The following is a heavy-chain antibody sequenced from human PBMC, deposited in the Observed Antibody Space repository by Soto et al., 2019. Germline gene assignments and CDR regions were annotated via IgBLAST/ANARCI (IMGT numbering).Heavy chain of an antibody. J-gene: IGHJ3*02. V-gene: IGHV1-58*01. Sequence: SVKVSCKASGFTFTSSAVQWVRQARGQRLEWIGWIVVGSGNTNYAQKFQERVTITRDMSTSTAYMELSSLRSEDTAVYYCAKDNSPYCSGGSCYLHYGDYPIDAFDIWGQGTMVTVSS. CDR3: AKDNSPYCSGGSCYLHYGDYPIDAFDI. CDR1: GFTFTSSA. CDR2: IVVGSGNT. D-gene: IGHD2-15*01.